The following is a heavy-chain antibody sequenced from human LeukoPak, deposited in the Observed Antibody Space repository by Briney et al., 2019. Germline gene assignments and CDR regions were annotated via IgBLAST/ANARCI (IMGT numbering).Heavy chain of an antibody. Sequence: GGSLRLSCAAPGFTFSSYAMSWVRQAPGKGLEWVSAISGSGGSTYYADSVKGRFTISRDNSKNTLYLQMNSLRAEDTAVYYCAKDHHIVLMVYASNWFDPWGQGTLVTVSS. CDR1: GFTFSSYA. D-gene: IGHD2-8*01. J-gene: IGHJ5*02. V-gene: IGHV3-23*01. CDR2: ISGSGGST. CDR3: AKDHHIVLMVYASNWFDP.